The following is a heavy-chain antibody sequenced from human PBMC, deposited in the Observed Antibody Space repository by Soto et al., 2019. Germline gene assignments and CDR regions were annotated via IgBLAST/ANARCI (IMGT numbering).Heavy chain of an antibody. J-gene: IGHJ4*02. V-gene: IGHV3-23*01. CDR3: AKEDTSSGSLDY. D-gene: IGHD6-19*01. CDR1: GFPFGENA. Sequence: PGGSLRLSCAASGFPFGENAMSWVRQAPGKGLEWVSGISDSGATTYYADSVRGRFTISRDNSKNTLYRQMKSLRAEDSASYYCAKEDTSSGSLDYWGQGALVTVSS. CDR2: ISDSGATT.